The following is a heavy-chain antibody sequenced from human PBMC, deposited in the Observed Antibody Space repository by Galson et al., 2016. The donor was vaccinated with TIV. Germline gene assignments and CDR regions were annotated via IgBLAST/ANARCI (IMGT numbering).Heavy chain of an antibody. CDR3: AREAGTDYYYGMDV. CDR2: ISRRGFIA. J-gene: IGHJ6*02. D-gene: IGHD1/OR15-1a*01. CDR1: GFIFNSFA. Sequence: LRLSCAASGFIFNSFAMSWVRQAPGKGLQWVSAISRRGFIAYYADSAKGRFTMSRDNSKNTLYLQMNSVRADDTAVYYCAREAGTDYYYGMDVWGQGTTVTVSS. V-gene: IGHV3-23*01.